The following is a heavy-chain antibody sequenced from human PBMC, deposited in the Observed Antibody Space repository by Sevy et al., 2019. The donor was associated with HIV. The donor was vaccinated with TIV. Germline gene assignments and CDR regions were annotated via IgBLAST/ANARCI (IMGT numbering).Heavy chain of an antibody. J-gene: IGHJ4*02. CDR2: ISYSGST. D-gene: IGHD5-18*01. V-gene: IGHV4-31*03. Sequence: SETLSLTCTVSGGSISSGGYYWSWIRQHPGKGLEWIGYISYSGSTYYNPSLKSRVTISVDTSKNQFSLKLSSVTAAETAVYYCAREGYSRTYIDYWGQGTLVTVSS. CDR1: GGSISSGGYY. CDR3: AREGYSRTYIDY.